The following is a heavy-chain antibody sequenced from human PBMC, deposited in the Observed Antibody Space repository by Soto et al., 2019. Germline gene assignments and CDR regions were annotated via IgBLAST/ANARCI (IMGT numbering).Heavy chain of an antibody. Sequence: ASETQSLTYSVSGGSISGHYGSWIRLPAGRRLQWVGRIYSSGTTNYNPSLKSRVRMSVDTDRNSFSLRLDSVTAADTAVYYCARNFDIAATGTAFDSWGRGVLVTVSS. CDR2: IYSSGTT. V-gene: IGHV4-4*07. CDR3: ARNFDIAATGTAFDS. CDR1: GGSISGHY. J-gene: IGHJ4*02. D-gene: IGHD6-13*01.